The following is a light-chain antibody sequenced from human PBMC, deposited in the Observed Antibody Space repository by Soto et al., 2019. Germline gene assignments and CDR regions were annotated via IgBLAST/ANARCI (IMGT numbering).Light chain of an antibody. J-gene: IGLJ1*01. CDR3: VAWDDSLSGYV. Sequence: QSALTQPPSASGTPGRRVTVSCSGSSSNIGRDYVYWYQQLPGTAPKLLIYSNTQRPSGVPDRFSGSKSGTSASLAISGLRSEDEADYYCVAWDDSLSGYVFGTGTKVTVL. CDR1: SSNIGRDY. CDR2: SNT. V-gene: IGLV1-47*02.